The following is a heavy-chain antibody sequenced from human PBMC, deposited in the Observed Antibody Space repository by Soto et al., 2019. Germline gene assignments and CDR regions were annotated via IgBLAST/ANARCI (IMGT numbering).Heavy chain of an antibody. Sequence: QVQLVESGGGVVQPGRSLRLSCAASGFTFSSYGMHWVRQAPGKGLEWVAVISYDGSNKYYADSVKGRFTISRDNSKNTLYLQMNSLRAEDTAVYYCAKDRDYYDSSGYYFDDWGQGTLVTVSS. CDR1: GFTFSSYG. V-gene: IGHV3-30*18. CDR3: AKDRDYYDSSGYYFDD. J-gene: IGHJ4*02. CDR2: ISYDGSNK. D-gene: IGHD3-22*01.